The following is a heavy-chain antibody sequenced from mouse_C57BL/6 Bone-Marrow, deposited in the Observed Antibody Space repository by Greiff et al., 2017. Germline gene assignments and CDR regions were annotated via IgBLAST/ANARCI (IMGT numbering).Heavy chain of an antibody. Sequence: QVQLQQPGAELVKPGASVKLSCKASGYTFTSYWMQWVKQRPGQGLEWIGEIDPSDSYTNYNQKFKGKATLTVDTSSSTAYMQLNSLTSEDSAVYYCARGRWLLLYYGMVYWGQGTSVTVSS. CDR3: ARGRWLLLYYGMVY. V-gene: IGHV1-50*01. J-gene: IGHJ4*01. CDR2: IDPSDSYT. D-gene: IGHD2-3*01. CDR1: GYTFTSYW.